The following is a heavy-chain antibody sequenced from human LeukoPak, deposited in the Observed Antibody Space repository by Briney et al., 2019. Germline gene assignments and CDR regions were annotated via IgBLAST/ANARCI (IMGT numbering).Heavy chain of an antibody. CDR2: IYYSGST. V-gene: IGHV4-30-4*08. CDR3: ARGVVVVVAATYYYYYGMDV. Sequence: SETLSLTCTVSGGSISSSSYYWGWIRQPPGKGLEWIGYIYYSGSTYYNPSLKSRVTISVDTSKNQFSLKLSSVTAADTAVYYCARGVVVVVAATYYYYYGMDVWGQGTTVTVSS. CDR1: GGSISSSSYY. D-gene: IGHD2-15*01. J-gene: IGHJ6*02.